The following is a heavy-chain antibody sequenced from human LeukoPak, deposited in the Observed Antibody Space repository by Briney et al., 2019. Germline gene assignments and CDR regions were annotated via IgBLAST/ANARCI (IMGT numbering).Heavy chain of an antibody. J-gene: IGHJ4*02. CDR2: IRYDGSNE. V-gene: IGHV3-30*02. CDR3: GTNNSGWLNF. D-gene: IGHD6-19*01. CDR1: EFTFSRYG. Sequence: PGGSLRLSCAASEFTFSRYGMHWVRQAPGKGLEWVSFIRYDGSNEYYADSVKGRFTISRDNSKNTLYLQMYSLRVEDTAVYYCGTNNSGWLNFWGQGTQVTVSS.